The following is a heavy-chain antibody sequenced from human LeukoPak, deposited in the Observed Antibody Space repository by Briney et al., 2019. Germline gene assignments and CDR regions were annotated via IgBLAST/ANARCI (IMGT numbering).Heavy chain of an antibody. CDR3: ARAGGLNYYGGFSEFGY. Sequence: SETLSLTCTVSGGSISTTSYYWGWIRQPPGKGLEWIGSIYYSGSTFYNPSLKSRVTISLDTSKNQYSLKLSSVTAADTAVYYCARAGGLNYYGGFSEFGYWGREPWSPSPQ. D-gene: IGHD4-23*01. J-gene: IGHJ4*02. CDR1: GGSISTTSYY. V-gene: IGHV4-39*07. CDR2: IYYSGST.